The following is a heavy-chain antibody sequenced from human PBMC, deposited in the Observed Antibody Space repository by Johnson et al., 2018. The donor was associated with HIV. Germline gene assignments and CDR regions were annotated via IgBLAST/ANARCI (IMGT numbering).Heavy chain of an antibody. Sequence: VQLVESGGGVVQPGRSLRLSCAASGFTFSSYAMHWVRQAPGKGLEWVANIKQDGSEKTYVDSVKGRFTISRDNAKNSLYLQMNSLRAEDTAVYYGARDKAVGYSSGWHAFDIWGQGTMVTVSS. J-gene: IGHJ3*02. CDR1: GFTFSSYA. D-gene: IGHD6-19*01. CDR3: ARDKAVGYSSGWHAFDI. V-gene: IGHV3-7*01. CDR2: IKQDGSEK.